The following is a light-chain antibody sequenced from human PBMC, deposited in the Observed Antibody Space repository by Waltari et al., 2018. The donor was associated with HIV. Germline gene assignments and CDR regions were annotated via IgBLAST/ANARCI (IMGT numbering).Light chain of an antibody. V-gene: IGLV2-14*03. J-gene: IGLJ2*01. CDR3: SSYTSSTTYLV. Sequence: QSALTQPASVSGSPGQSITISCTGTSNDIGAYNYVSWYQQHPGKAPKLMIYEVFNRPSGVSHRFSGSKSGNTASLTISGLQAEDEADYYCSSYTSSTTYLVFGGGTKVTVL. CDR1: SNDIGAYNY. CDR2: EVF.